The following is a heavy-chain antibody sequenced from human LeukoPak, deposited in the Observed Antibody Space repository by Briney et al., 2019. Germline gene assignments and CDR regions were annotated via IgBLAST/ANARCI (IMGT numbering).Heavy chain of an antibody. Sequence: GGSLRLSCAASGFTFSSYGMHWVRQAPGKGLEWVAVISYDGSNKYYADSVKGRFTISRDNSKNTLYLQMNSLRAEDTAVYYCAKDRWFGEFDAFDIWGQGTMVTVPS. V-gene: IGHV3-30*18. D-gene: IGHD3-10*01. J-gene: IGHJ3*02. CDR1: GFTFSSYG. CDR2: ISYDGSNK. CDR3: AKDRWFGEFDAFDI.